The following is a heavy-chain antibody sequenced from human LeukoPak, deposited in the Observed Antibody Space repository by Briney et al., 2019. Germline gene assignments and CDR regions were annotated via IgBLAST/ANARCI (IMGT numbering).Heavy chain of an antibody. CDR3: ARDRGYQIPFDY. CDR2: INPSGGST. Sequence: ASVKVSSKASGYTFTSYYMHWVRQAPGQGLEWMGIINPSGGSTSYAQKFQGRVTMTRDTSTGTVYMELSSLRSEDTAVYYCARDRGYQIPFDYWGQGTLVTVSS. CDR1: GYTFTSYY. J-gene: IGHJ4*02. V-gene: IGHV1-46*01. D-gene: IGHD3-10*01.